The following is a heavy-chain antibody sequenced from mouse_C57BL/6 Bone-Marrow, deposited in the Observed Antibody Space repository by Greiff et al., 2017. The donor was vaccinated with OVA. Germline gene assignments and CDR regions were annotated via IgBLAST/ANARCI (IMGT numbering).Heavy chain of an antibody. D-gene: IGHD2-1*01. CDR1: GFTFSDFY. Sequence: EVNVVESGGGLVQSGRSLRLSCATSGFTFSDFYMEWVRQAPGKGLEWIAASRNKANDYTTEYSASVKGRFIVSRDNSQSILYLQMNALRAEETAIYYCARDAQYGNFAMDYWGKGTAVTVYS. CDR2: SRNKANDYTT. J-gene: IGHJ4*01. V-gene: IGHV7-1*01. CDR3: ARDAQYGNFAMDY.